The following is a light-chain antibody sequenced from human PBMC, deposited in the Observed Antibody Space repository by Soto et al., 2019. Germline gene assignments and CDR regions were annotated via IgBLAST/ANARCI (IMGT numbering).Light chain of an antibody. CDR2: DAS. CDR3: QQRRNWPIT. CDR1: QSVSSY. J-gene: IGKJ5*01. V-gene: IGKV3-11*01. Sequence: LVLTKSPATLSLSPGERATLSCRASQSVSSYLAWYQQKPGQAPRLLIYDASNRATGIPARFSGSGSGTDFTLTISSLEPEDFAVYYCQQRRNWPITFGQGTRLEIK.